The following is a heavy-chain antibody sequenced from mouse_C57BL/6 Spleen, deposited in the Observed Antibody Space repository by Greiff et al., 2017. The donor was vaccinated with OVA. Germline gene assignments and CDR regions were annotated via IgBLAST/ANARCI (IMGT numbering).Heavy chain of an antibody. D-gene: IGHD2-10*02. CDR2: IYPGSGST. CDR3: ARRGVWYYAMDY. CDR1: GYTFTSYW. V-gene: IGHV1-55*01. J-gene: IGHJ4*01. Sequence: QVQLQQSGAELVKPGASVKMSCKASGYTFTSYWITWVKQRPGQGLEWIGDIYPGSGSTNYNEKFKSKATLTVDTSSSTAYMQLSSLTSEDSAVYYCARRGVWYYAMDYWGQGTSVTVSS.